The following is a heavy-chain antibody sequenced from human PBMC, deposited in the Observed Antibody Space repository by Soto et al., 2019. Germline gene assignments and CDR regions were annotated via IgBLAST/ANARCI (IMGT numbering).Heavy chain of an antibody. CDR1: GFTFGDYA. J-gene: IGHJ6*02. CDR3: TRVTVVIPYYYYGMDV. Sequence: GGSLRLSCTASGFTFGDYAMSWVRQAPGKGLEWVGFIRSKAYGGTTEYAASVKGRFTISRDDSKSIAYPQMNSLKTEDTAVYYCTRVTVVIPYYYYGMDVWGQGTTVTVSS. D-gene: IGHD2-21*01. CDR2: IRSKAYGGTT. V-gene: IGHV3-49*04.